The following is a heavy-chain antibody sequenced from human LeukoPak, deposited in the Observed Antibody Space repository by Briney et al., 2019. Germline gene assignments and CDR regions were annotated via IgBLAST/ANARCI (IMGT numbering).Heavy chain of an antibody. CDR1: GGSISSSSYY. Sequence: SETLSLTCTVSGGSISSSSYYGGWIRQPPGKGREWIERIYYSGSTYYNPSLKSRVTISVDTSKNQFSLKLSSVTAADTAVYYCARNVPPSRRRGYSYGVDPWGQGTLVTVSS. CDR2: IYYSGST. V-gene: IGHV4-39*07. J-gene: IGHJ5*02. CDR3: ARNVPPSRRRGYSYGVDP. D-gene: IGHD5-18*01.